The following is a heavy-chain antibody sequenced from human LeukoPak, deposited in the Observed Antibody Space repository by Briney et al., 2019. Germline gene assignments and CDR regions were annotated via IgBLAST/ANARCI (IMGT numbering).Heavy chain of an antibody. CDR3: ARRASTERGHSYGLDY. V-gene: IGHV3-21*01. J-gene: IGHJ4*02. CDR1: GFSFSSYS. D-gene: IGHD5-18*01. Sequence: GGSLRLSCAASGFSFSSYSMNWVRQAPGQGLEWVSSISFSGTYIYSADSLKGRITISRDNARRSLFLQMNSLRAEDTAVYYCARRASTERGHSYGLDYWGQGTLVTVSS. CDR2: ISFSGTYI.